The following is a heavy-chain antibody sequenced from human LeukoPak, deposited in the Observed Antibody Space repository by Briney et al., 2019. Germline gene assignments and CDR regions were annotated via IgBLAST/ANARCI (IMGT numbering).Heavy chain of an antibody. CDR1: GGSISSYY. CDR3: AGHRPVLNWFDP. Sequence: SETLSLTCTVSGGSISSYYWSWIRQPPGKGLEWIGYIYYSGSTNYNPFLKSRVTISVDTSKNQFSLKLSSVTAADTAVYYCAGHRPVLNWFDPWGQGTLVTVSS. D-gene: IGHD3-10*02. V-gene: IGHV4-59*01. CDR2: IYYSGST. J-gene: IGHJ5*02.